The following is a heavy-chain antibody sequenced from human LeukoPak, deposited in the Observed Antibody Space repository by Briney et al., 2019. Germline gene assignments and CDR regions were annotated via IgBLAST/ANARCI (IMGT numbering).Heavy chain of an antibody. CDR2: MKEDGGEI. V-gene: IGHV3-7*01. D-gene: IGHD4-23*01. CDR1: GFPFSNYW. J-gene: IGHJ5*02. CDR3: ARDRGYSTFDN. Sequence: GGSLRLSCAASGFPFSNYWMIWVRQAPGKGLEWVANMKEDGGEINYVDSVKGRFTISRDNAKNSLYLHMNSLRVDDTAVYYCARDRGYSTFDNWGQGTLVTVSS.